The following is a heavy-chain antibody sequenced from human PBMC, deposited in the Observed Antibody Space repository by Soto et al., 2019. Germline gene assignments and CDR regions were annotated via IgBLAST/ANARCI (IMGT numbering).Heavy chain of an antibody. CDR1: GGSISSYY. J-gene: IGHJ4*02. Sequence: ETLSLTCTVSGGSISSYYWSWIRQPPGKGLEWIGYIYYSGSTNYNPSLKSRVTISVDTSKNQFSLKLSSVTAADTAVYYCARVSALAGLTNFDYWGQGTLITV. D-gene: IGHD6-19*01. CDR3: ARVSALAGLTNFDY. V-gene: IGHV4-59*01. CDR2: IYYSGST.